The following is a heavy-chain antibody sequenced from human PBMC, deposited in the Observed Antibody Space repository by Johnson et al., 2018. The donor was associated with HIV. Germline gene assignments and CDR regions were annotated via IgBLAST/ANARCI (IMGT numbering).Heavy chain of an antibody. J-gene: IGHJ3*02. D-gene: IGHD3-10*01. V-gene: IGHV3-30-3*01. Sequence: QVQLVESGGGVVQPGRSLRLSCAASGFSLSDYAIHWVRQAPVKGLEWVGVMSYDGSKENYADAVKGRFTISRDNYKYTVYMQMNTLRPEDTAVYYCARDRFGSGRPNAFDMWGQGTIVTVSS. CDR2: MSYDGSKE. CDR3: ARDRFGSGRPNAFDM. CDR1: GFSLSDYA.